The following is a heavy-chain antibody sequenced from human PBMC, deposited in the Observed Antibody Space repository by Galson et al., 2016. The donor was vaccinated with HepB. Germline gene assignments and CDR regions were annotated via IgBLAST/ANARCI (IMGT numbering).Heavy chain of an antibody. CDR1: GASVTRVSYY. V-gene: IGHV4-61*03. CDR3: ASRPGVGWFDP. CDR2: IYYTGST. D-gene: IGHD1-26*01. Sequence: ETLSLTCTVSGASVTRVSYYWSWIRQPPGKGLEWIGYIYYTGSTNYNPSLKSRATISVDMSKNHFSLKLSSVTAADTAVYYCASRPGVGWFDPWGQGTLVTVSS. J-gene: IGHJ5*02.